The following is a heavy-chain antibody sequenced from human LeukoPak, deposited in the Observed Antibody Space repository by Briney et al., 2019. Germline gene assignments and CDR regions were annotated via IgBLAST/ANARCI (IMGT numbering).Heavy chain of an antibody. D-gene: IGHD6-6*01. CDR1: GFTFTSYG. CDR2: ISSSSSTI. V-gene: IGHV3-48*01. J-gene: IGHJ6*03. Sequence: GGSLRLSCAASGFTFTSYGMNWVRQAPGKGLEWVSYISSSSSTIYYADSVKGRFTISRDNAKNSLYLQMNSLRAEDTAVYYCARAIFSSSWTHYHYYYMDVWGKGTTVTVFS. CDR3: ARAIFSSSWTHYHYYYMDV.